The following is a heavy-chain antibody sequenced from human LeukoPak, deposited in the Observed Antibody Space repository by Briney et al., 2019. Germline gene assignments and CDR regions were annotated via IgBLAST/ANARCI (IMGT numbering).Heavy chain of an antibody. V-gene: IGHV3-30*03. CDR1: GFTFSSYG. Sequence: GGSLRLSCAASGFTFSSYGMPWVRQAPGKGLEWVAVISDDGIKIYYGDSVKGRFTVSRDNSKNTLYLQMNSLRAEDTAVYYCARDNREQQLVPPTFDYWGQGTLVTVSS. D-gene: IGHD6-13*01. J-gene: IGHJ4*02. CDR2: ISDDGIKI. CDR3: ARDNREQQLVPPTFDY.